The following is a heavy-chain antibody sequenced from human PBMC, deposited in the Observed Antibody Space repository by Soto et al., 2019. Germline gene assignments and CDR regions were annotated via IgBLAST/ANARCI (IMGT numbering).Heavy chain of an antibody. D-gene: IGHD3-22*01. Sequence: PGGSLRVSCAASGFTFSACSMTWVRQAPGKGLEWVAYISSTTKNIYYADSVKGRFTISRDNSKNTLYLQMNSLRAEDTAVYYCAKGVHGYYDSRSWPRHWGQGTPVTVSS. V-gene: IGHV3-48*01. CDR3: AKGVHGYYDSRSWPRH. CDR1: GFTFSACS. CDR2: ISSTTKNI. J-gene: IGHJ1*01.